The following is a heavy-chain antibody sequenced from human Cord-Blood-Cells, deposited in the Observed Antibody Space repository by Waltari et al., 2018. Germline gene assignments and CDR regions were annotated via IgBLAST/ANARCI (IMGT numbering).Heavy chain of an antibody. Sequence: QVQLVQSGAEVKKPGSSVKVSCKASGGTFSSYAISWVRQAPGQGLEWMGGFTPIFGTANYAQKFQGRVTITADESTSTAYMELSSLRSEDTAVYYCARLTTVTTGYYYGMDVWGQGTTVTVSS. CDR3: ARLTTVTTGYYYGMDV. CDR2: FTPIFGTA. CDR1: GGTFSSYA. D-gene: IGHD4-4*01. V-gene: IGHV1-69*01. J-gene: IGHJ6*02.